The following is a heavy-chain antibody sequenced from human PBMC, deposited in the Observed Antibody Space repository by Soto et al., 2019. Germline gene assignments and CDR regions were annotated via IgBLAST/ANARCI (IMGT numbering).Heavy chain of an antibody. CDR1: GFTFSNSG. V-gene: IGHV3-30*18. Sequence: VGSLRLSCAASGFTFSNSGIHRVRQAPGKGLEWVAVISFDGSNKYYADSVKGRFTISRDNSKNTLYLQMNSLRAEDTAVYYCTKEGCSSTSCVAFLDVWGRGTTVTVSS. CDR3: TKEGCSSTSCVAFLDV. J-gene: IGHJ6*02. CDR2: ISFDGSNK. D-gene: IGHD2-2*01.